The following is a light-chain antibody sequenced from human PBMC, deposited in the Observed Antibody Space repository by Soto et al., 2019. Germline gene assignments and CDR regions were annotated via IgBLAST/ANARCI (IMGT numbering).Light chain of an antibody. CDR3: AAWDDSLNGHVV. V-gene: IGLV2-14*02. CDR2: EGT. J-gene: IGLJ2*01. CDR1: SSDVVNDLL. Sequence: QSALTQPASVSGSPGQSITISCTGTSSDVVNDLLVSWYQQQPGKAPKLMIYEGTKRPAGVSDRFSGSKSGTSASLAISGLQSEDEADYYCAAWDDSLNGHVVFGGGTKLTVL.